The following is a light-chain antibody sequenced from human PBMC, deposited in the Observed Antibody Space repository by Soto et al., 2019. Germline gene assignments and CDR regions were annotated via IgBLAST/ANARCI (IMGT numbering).Light chain of an antibody. Sequence: DIVLTQSPVTLSLSPGERATLSCRTSQAINSLYLAWYQQKPGQAPRLLMSSTSRRAAGIPDRFSGSGSGVDFTLTISRLEPEDFAAYYCQQYGSYPRTFGQGTXVXIK. CDR3: QQYGSYPRT. J-gene: IGKJ1*01. CDR1: QAINSLY. CDR2: STS. V-gene: IGKV3-20*01.